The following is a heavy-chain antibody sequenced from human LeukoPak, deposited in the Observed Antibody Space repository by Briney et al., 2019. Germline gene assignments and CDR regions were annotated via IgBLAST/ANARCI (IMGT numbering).Heavy chain of an antibody. Sequence: GGSLRLSCAASGFTFSDSGMSWVRQAPGKGLEWVSVIYSGGSTYYADSVKGRFTISRDNSKNTLYLQMNSLRAEDTAVYYCARDYRRYGYSGYFDYWGQGTLVTVSS. CDR2: IYSGGST. V-gene: IGHV3-66*01. CDR1: GFTFSDSG. D-gene: IGHD5-18*01. CDR3: ARDYRRYGYSGYFDY. J-gene: IGHJ4*02.